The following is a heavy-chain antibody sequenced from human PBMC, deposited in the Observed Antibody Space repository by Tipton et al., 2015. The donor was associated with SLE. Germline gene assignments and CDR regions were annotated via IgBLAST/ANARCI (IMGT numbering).Heavy chain of an antibody. CDR1: GAPLQNHY. CDR3: ARNKAVAGTVSEY. V-gene: IGHV4-59*11. CDR2: IYYSGGT. J-gene: IGHJ4*02. D-gene: IGHD6-19*01. Sequence: TLSLTCIVSGAPLQNHYWSWIRQAPGMGLVWIGSIYYSGGTNSNPSLKSRVTMSVDTSKNQFSLKLTSLTAADTALYYCARNKAVAGTVSEYWGPGRLVTVSS.